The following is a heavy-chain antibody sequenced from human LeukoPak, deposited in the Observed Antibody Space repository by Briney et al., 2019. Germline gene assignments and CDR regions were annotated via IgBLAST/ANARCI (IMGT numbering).Heavy chain of an antibody. CDR3: ARATHCIYGSGSLDY. D-gene: IGHD3-10*01. Sequence: ASVKVSCKASGYTFTGYYMHWVRQAPGQGLEWMGWINPNSGVTNYAQRFQGRVTMTRDTSISTAYMELSRLRSDDTAVYYCARATHCIYGSGSLDYWGQGTLVTVSS. CDR1: GYTFTGYY. CDR2: INPNSGVT. J-gene: IGHJ4*02. V-gene: IGHV1-2*02.